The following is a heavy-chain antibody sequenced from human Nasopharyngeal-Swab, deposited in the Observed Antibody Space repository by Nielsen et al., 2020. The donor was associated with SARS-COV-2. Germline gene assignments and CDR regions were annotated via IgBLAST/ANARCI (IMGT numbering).Heavy chain of an antibody. J-gene: IGHJ4*02. D-gene: IGHD2-8*02. CDR2: IYYSGST. V-gene: IGHV4-28*01. CDR3: ATKDYSGPYWPDFDF. Sequence: WIRQPPGKGLEWIGEIYYSGSTTYNPSLKSRVTMSMDRSKNQFSLNLNSVTAADTAVYYCATKDYSGPYWPDFDFWGQGTLVTVSP.